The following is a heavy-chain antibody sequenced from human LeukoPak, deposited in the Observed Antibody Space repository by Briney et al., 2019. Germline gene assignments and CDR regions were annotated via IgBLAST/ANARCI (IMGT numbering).Heavy chain of an antibody. CDR2: MNPNSGNT. CDR1: GYTFTSYD. D-gene: IGHD3-10*01. V-gene: IGHV1-8*01. J-gene: IGHJ4*02. CDR3: ARGRVPYYGSGSYYS. Sequence: ASVKVSCKASGYTFTSYDINWVRQATGQGLAWMGWMNPNSGNTGYAQKFQGRVTMTRHTSISTAYMELSSLRSEDTAVYYCARGRVPYYGSGSYYSWGQGTLVTVSS.